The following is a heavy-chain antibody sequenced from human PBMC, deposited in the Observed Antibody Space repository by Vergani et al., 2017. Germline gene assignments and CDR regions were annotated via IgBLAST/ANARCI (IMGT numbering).Heavy chain of an antibody. CDR3: ARSGGVGTLGHFAL. D-gene: IGHD3-16*01. CDR1: GFTFTDYY. Sequence: EAQLTQSGTEVKKPGATVKISCKVSGFTFTDYYLHWVRVGPGKGLTWMGVINPGDGATIYAAHFQGRVTIAADTSRDTGYMELRTLNPDDTAIYLCARSGGVGTLGHFALWGQGTLVTVSS. J-gene: IGHJ4*02. CDR2: INPGDGAT. V-gene: IGHV1-69-2*01.